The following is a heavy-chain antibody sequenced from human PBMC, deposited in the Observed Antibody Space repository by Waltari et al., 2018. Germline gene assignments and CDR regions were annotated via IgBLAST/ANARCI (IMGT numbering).Heavy chain of an antibody. D-gene: IGHD6-13*01. Sequence: EVQLLEAGGGLIQPGGSLRLSCADSGFVPSTNAMSWVRQSPGKGLEWVSGIGSGGETHYTDSVKGRFTISRDNSKSSLYLQMNSLRAEDTAVYYCAKDLYWWTAADYWGQGILVTVSS. CDR1: GFVPSTNA. CDR2: IGSGGET. J-gene: IGHJ4*02. V-gene: IGHV3-23*01. CDR3: AKDLYWWTAADY.